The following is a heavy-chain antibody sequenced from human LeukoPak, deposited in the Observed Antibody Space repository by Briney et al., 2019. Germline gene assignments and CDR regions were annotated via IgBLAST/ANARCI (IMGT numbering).Heavy chain of an antibody. J-gene: IGHJ6*03. CDR2: IYTSGST. CDR1: DGSISSTNYY. V-gene: IGHV4-61*05. Sequence: SETLSLTCAVSDGSISSTNYYWGWVRQPPGKGLEWIGRIYTSGSTNYNPSLKSRVTISVDKSKNQFSLKLSSVTAADTAVYYCARVVGWNSSGRWRYYYMDVWGKGTTVTVSS. D-gene: IGHD6-19*01. CDR3: ARVVGWNSSGRWRYYYMDV.